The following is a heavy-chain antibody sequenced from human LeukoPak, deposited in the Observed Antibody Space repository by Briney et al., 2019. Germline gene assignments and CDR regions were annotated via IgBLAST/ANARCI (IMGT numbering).Heavy chain of an antibody. CDR3: ARIGYSDSSFDY. V-gene: IGHV3-23*01. CDR1: GFTFSSYA. CDR2: ISGSGGST. D-gene: IGHD6-13*01. Sequence: GGSLRLSCAASGFTFSSYAMSWVRQAPGKGLEWVSAISGSGGSTYYADSVKGRFTISRDNSKNTLYLQMNSLRAEDTGVYYCARIGYSDSSFDYWVRGTLVTVSS. J-gene: IGHJ4*02.